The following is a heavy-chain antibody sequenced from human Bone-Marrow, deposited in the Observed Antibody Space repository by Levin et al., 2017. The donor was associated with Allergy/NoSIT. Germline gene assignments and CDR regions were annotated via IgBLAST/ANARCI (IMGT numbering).Heavy chain of an antibody. J-gene: IGHJ4*02. CDR3: AKGGVKWEPPAF. CDR1: GFTFSSYA. V-gene: IGHV3-23*01. CDR2: ISGSGGST. D-gene: IGHD1-26*01. Sequence: GESLKISCAASGFTFSSYAMSWVRQAPGKGQEWVSAISGSGGSTYYADSVKGRFTISRDNSKNTLYLQMNSLRAEDTAVYYCAKGGVKWEPPAFWGQGTLVTVSS.